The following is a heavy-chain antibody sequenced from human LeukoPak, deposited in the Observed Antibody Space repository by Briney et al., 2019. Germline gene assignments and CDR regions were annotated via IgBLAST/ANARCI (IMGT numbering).Heavy chain of an antibody. CDR2: IYSGGST. V-gene: IGHV3-66*02. Sequence: GGSLGLSCAASGFTVSSNYMSWVRQAPGKGLEWVSVIYSGGSTYYADSVKGRFTISRDNSKNTLYLQMNSLRAEDTAVYYCAREWSGYFDYWGQGTLVTVSS. CDR1: GFTVSSNY. D-gene: IGHD3-3*01. CDR3: AREWSGYFDY. J-gene: IGHJ4*02.